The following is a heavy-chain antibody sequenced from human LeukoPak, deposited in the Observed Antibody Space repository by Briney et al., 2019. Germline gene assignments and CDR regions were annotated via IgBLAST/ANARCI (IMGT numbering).Heavy chain of an antibody. J-gene: IGHJ4*02. V-gene: IGHV4-30-4*08. CDR2: IYYSGST. CDR3: ASLSIAATGGDFVY. CDR1: GGSISSGDYY. D-gene: IGHD6-6*01. Sequence: SETLSLTCTVSGGSISSGDYYWSWIRQPPGTGLEWIGYIYYSGSTYYNPSLKSRVTISVNTSKNQFSLKLSSVTAGDRAVYYCASLSIAATGGDFVYWGQRTLVTVSS.